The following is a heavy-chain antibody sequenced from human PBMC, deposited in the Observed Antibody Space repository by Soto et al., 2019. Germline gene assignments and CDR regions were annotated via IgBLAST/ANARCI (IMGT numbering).Heavy chain of an antibody. CDR3: ARERGRYYYDSSGYSDAFDI. J-gene: IGHJ3*02. Sequence: ASVKVSCKASGYTFTGYYMHWVRQAPGQGLEWMGWINPNSGGTNYAQKFQGRVTMTRDTSISTAYMELSRLRSDDTAVYYCARERGRYYYDSSGYSDAFDIWGQGTMVTVSS. CDR1: GYTFTGYY. D-gene: IGHD3-22*01. CDR2: INPNSGGT. V-gene: IGHV1-2*02.